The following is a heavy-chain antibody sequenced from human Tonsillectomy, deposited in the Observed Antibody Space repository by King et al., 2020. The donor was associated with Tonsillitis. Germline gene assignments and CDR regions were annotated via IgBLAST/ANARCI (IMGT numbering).Heavy chain of an antibody. CDR3: ARGSEDFDS. CDR1: VGSISPYY. CDR2: IYYSGST. Sequence: QLQESGPGLVKPSETLSLTCTVSVGSISPYYWSWIRQPPGKGLHCIAHIYYSGSTNYNPSLKSRFTISVDTSKNQFSLKLSSVTAADTAVYYCARGSEDFDSWGQGTLVTVSS. V-gene: IGHV4-59*01. J-gene: IGHJ4*02.